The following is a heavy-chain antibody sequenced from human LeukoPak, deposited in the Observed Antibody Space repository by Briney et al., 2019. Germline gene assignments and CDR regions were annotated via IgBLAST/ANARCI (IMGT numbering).Heavy chain of an antibody. V-gene: IGHV3-64D*08. CDR1: GFTFRNYV. D-gene: IGHD3-22*01. CDR2: ISDNGGKT. Sequence: GGSLRLSCAASGFTFRNYVIHWVRQAPGQGLEYVSGISDNGGKTNYADSVKDRFTISRDNARNTLDLQMTSLRVEGTAVYYCVKSRYDYDSSGYSNSYGMDVWGQGTTVTVSS. CDR3: VKSRYDYDSSGYSNSYGMDV. J-gene: IGHJ6*02.